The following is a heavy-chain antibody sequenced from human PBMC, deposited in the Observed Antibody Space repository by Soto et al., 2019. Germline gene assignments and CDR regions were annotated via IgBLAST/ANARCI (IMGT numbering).Heavy chain of an antibody. CDR2: INHSGST. V-gene: IGHV4-34*01. CDR3: ARGGSSSGYYYYHGMDV. CDR1: GGSFSGYY. D-gene: IGHD6-6*01. Sequence: SETLSLTCAVYGGSFSGYYWSWIRQPPGKGLEWIGEINHSGSTNYNPSLKSRVTISVDTSKNQFSLKLSSVTAADTAVYYCARGGSSSGYYYYHGMDVWGQGTTVTVSS. J-gene: IGHJ6*02.